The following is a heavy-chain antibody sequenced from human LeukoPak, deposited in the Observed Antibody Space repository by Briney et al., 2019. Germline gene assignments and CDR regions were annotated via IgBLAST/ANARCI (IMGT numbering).Heavy chain of an antibody. D-gene: IGHD6-13*01. V-gene: IGHV4-59*08. CDR1: GGPISSYY. CDR2: IYYSGST. CDR3: ARHLSSSWGFFDY. Sequence: SETLSLTCTVSGGPISSYYWSWIRQPPGKGLEWIGYIYYSGSTNYNPSLKSRVTISVDTSKNQFSLKLSSVTAADTAVYYCARHLSSSWGFFDYWGQGTWSPSPQ. J-gene: IGHJ4*02.